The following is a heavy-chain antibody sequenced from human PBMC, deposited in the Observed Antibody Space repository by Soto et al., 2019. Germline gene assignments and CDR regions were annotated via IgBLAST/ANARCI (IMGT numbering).Heavy chain of an antibody. J-gene: IGHJ4*02. CDR1: GGTFSSYA. V-gene: IGHV1-69*13. D-gene: IGHD3-22*01. CDR3: ARGSSPYDSSGYYYELGY. CDR2: IIPIFGTA. Sequence: SVKVSCKASGGTFSSYAISWVRQAPGQGLEWMGGIIPIFGTANYAQKFQGRVTITADESTSTAYMELSSLRSEDTAVYYCARGSSPYDSSGYYYELGYWGQGTLVTVSS.